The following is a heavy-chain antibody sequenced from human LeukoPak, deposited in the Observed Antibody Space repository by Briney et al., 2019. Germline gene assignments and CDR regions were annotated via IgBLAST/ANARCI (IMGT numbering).Heavy chain of an antibody. J-gene: IGHJ5*02. V-gene: IGHV1-69*05. CDR3: ARMRYCSSTSCYRAGSNNWFDP. CDR1: GGTFSSYA. CDR2: IIPILVTA. D-gene: IGHD2-2*01. Sequence: SVKVSCKASGGTFSSYAISWVRQAPGQGLEWMGGIIPILVTANYAQKFQGRVTITTDESTSTAYMELSSLRSEDTAVYYCARMRYCSSTSCYRAGSNNWFDPWGQGTLVTVSS.